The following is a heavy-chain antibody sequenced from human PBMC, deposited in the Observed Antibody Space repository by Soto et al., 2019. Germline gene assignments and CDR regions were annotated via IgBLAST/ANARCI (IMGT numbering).Heavy chain of an antibody. J-gene: IGHJ6*02. CDR2: ISGSGGST. Sequence: EVQLLESGGGLVQPGGSLRLSCAASGFTFSSYAMSWVRQAPGKGLEWVSAISGSGGSTYYADSVKGRFTISRDNSKNTLYRQMNSLRAEDTAVYYCAKALRYFDWLLWDVWGQGTTVTVSS. D-gene: IGHD3-9*01. CDR1: GFTFSSYA. V-gene: IGHV3-23*01. CDR3: AKALRYFDWLLWDV.